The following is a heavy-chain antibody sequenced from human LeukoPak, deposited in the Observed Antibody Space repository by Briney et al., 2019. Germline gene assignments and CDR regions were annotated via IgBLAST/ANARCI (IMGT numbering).Heavy chain of an antibody. D-gene: IGHD4-23*01. J-gene: IGHJ1*01. CDR3: ARGDSTVTPKYFQY. CDR1: GVSISSYY. CDR2: IFYSGST. Sequence: SETLSLTCTDSGVSISSYYWSWIRQPPGKGLEWIGYIFYSGSTNYNPSLKSRVTISIDTSKNQFSLKLSSVTAADTAVYYCARGDSTVTPKYFQYWGQGTLVTVSS. V-gene: IGHV4-59*01.